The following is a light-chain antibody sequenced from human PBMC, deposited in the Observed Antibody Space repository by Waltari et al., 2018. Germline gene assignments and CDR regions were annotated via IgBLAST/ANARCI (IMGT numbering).Light chain of an antibody. CDR3: QQYYSTPLT. CDR2: WAS. CDR1: QSVLYSSNNKNY. V-gene: IGKV4-1*01. Sequence: DIVMTQSPDSLAVSLGERATINCKSSQSVLYSSNNKNYLAWYQQKTGQPPKLLIYWASTRESGVPDRFSGSGSGTDFTLTISSLQAEDVAVYYCQQYYSTPLTCGGGTKVEIK. J-gene: IGKJ4*01.